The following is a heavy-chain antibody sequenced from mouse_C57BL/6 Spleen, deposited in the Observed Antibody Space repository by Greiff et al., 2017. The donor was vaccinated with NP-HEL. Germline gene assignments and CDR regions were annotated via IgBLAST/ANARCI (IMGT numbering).Heavy chain of an antibody. CDR3: TGFYYYGGVDY. V-gene: IGHV6-3*01. J-gene: IGHJ4*01. CDR2: IRLKSDNYAT. Sequence: EVKLMESGGGLVQPGGSMKLSCVASGFTFSNYWMNWVRQSPEKGLEWVAQIRLKSDNYATHYAESVKGRFTISRDDSKSSVYLQMNNLRAEDTGIYYCTGFYYYGGVDYWGQGTSVTVSS. CDR1: GFTFSNYW. D-gene: IGHD1-1*01.